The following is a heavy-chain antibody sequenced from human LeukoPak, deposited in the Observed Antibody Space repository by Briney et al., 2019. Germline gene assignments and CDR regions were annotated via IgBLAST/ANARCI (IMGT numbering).Heavy chain of an antibody. V-gene: IGHV1-2*06. D-gene: IGHD2-2*01. CDR3: ASATSTSPVDY. CDR1: GYTFTGYF. J-gene: IGHJ4*02. Sequence: ASVKVSCKASGYTFTGYFMHWVRQAPGQGLEWMGRINPNSGDTNYAQNFQGRVTMTRDTSISTAYMELSRLRSDDTAVYYCASATSTSPVDYWGQGTLVTVSS. CDR2: INPNSGDT.